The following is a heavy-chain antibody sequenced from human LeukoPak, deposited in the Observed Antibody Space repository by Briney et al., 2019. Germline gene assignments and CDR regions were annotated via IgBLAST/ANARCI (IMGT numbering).Heavy chain of an antibody. CDR1: GYSFTTYW. V-gene: IGHV5-51*01. CDR2: ISPGDSDT. CDR3: AGYLRWLNSPDPPEDF. Sequence: GESLKISFKGSGYSFTTYWIAWVRQMPGIGLEWVGIISPGDSDTRYNPSFQGRVTISADKSISTAYLQWSSLKASDSAIYYCAGYLRWLNSPDPPEDFWGQGTLVTVSS. D-gene: IGHD5-24*01. J-gene: IGHJ4*02.